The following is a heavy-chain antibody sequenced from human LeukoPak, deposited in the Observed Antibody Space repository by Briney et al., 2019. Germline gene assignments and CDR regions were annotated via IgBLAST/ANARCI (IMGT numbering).Heavy chain of an antibody. CDR1: GGSFSGYY. J-gene: IGHJ4*02. CDR2: INDSGST. D-gene: IGHD6-13*01. Sequence: PSETLSLTCAVYGGSFSGYYWSWIRQPPGKGLEWIGEINDSGSTNYNPSLKSRVTISVDTSKNQFSLKLSSVTAADTAVYYCARGRRFTYSSIWYNYWGQGTLVTVSS. CDR3: ARGRRFTYSSIWYNY. V-gene: IGHV4-34*01.